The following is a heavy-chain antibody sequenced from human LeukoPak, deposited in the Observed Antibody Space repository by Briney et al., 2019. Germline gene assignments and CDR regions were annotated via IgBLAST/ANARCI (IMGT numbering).Heavy chain of an antibody. V-gene: IGHV3-23*01. J-gene: IGHJ5*02. D-gene: IGHD5-18*01. Sequence: ETLSLTCTVSGGSISSSDDYWGWIRQPPGKGLEWVSAISGSGGSTYYADSVKGRFTISRDNSKNTLYLQMNSLRAEDTAVYYCAKETGGYSYGLDWFDPWGQGTLVTVSS. CDR3: AKETGGYSYGLDWFDP. CDR1: GGSISSSDDY. CDR2: ISGSGGST.